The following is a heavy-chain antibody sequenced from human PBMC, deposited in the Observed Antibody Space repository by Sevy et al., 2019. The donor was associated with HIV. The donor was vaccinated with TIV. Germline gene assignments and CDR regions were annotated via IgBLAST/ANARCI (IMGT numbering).Heavy chain of an antibody. CDR1: GGSISSYY. J-gene: IGHJ5*01. CDR3: ARWTMGITMIQGEFDS. D-gene: IGHD3-10*01. Sequence: SETLSLTCTVSGGSISSYYWTWIRQPPGKGLEWIGYRYYTGSANYNPSLKSRVTISVDTSKNQFSLQLSSVTAADTAVYYCARWTMGITMIQGEFDSWGQGTLVTVSS. CDR2: RYYTGSA. V-gene: IGHV4-59*08.